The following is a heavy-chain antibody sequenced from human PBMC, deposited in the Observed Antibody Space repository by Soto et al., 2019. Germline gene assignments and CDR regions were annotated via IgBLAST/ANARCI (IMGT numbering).Heavy chain of an antibody. CDR2: IYWDDDK. CDR1: GFSLSTSGVG. D-gene: IGHD3-9*01. J-gene: IGHJ1*01. CDR3: ARIWVAVSGYDYFEP. V-gene: IGHV2-5*02. Sequence: QITLKESGPTLVKPTQTLTLTCTFSGFSLSTSGVGVAWIRQPPGKALEWLALIYWDDDKRYSPFLKGKLTSTKDTTKNLLVLTITNMDPVDRARYACARIWVAVSGYDYFEPLGQGTLVTVSS.